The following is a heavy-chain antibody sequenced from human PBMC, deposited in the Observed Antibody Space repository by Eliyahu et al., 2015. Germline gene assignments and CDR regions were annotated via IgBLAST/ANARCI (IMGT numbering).Heavy chain of an antibody. V-gene: IGHV3-9*01. CDR3: AKGRGSGSYLSGAGTYFDY. D-gene: IGHD3-10*01. CDR1: GFTFDDYA. CDR2: XSWNSGSI. J-gene: IGHJ4*02. Sequence: EVQLVESGGGLVQPGRSLRLSCAASGFTFDDYAXHWVRQAPGXGLEWVSGXSWNSGSIGYADSVKGRFTISRDNAKNSLYLQMNSLRAEDTALYYCAKGRGSGSYLSGAGTYFDYWGQGTLVTVSS.